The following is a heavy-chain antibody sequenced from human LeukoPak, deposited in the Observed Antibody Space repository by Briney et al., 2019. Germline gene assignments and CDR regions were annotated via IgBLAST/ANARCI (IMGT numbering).Heavy chain of an antibody. J-gene: IGHJ6*02. D-gene: IGHD3-10*01. CDR1: GYTFTSYG. V-gene: IGHV1-18*01. Sequence: ASVKVSCKASGYTFTSYGISWVRQAPGQGLEWMGWISAYNGNTNYAQKLQGRVTMTTDPSTSTAYMELRSLRSDDTAVYYCARDDGDYYYYGMDVWGQGTTVTVSS. CDR2: ISAYNGNT. CDR3: ARDDGDYYYYGMDV.